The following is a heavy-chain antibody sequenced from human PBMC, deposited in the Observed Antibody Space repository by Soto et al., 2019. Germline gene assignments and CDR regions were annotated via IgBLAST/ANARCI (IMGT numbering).Heavy chain of an antibody. Sequence: EVQLVESGGGLIQPGGSQRLSCAASGFIVSSNYMSWVRQAPGKGLEWVSVIYSGGNTYYADSVKGRFTISRDNSKNTVYLQMHSLIDEDTAVYYCVRDDYGMDVWGQGTAVTVSS. V-gene: IGHV3-53*01. CDR3: VRDDYGMDV. CDR2: IYSGGNT. CDR1: GFIVSSNY. J-gene: IGHJ6*02.